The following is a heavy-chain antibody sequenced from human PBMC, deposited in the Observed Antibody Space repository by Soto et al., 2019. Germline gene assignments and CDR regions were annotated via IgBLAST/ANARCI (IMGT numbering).Heavy chain of an antibody. J-gene: IGHJ6*02. Sequence: ASETLSLTCTVSGGSISSYYWSWIRQPPGKGLEWIGYVYYSGSTNYNPSLKSRVTISVDTSKNQFSLKLSSVTAADTAVYYCARGYDFWGYYYYYGMDVWGQGTTVTVSS. CDR3: ARGYDFWGYYYYYGMDV. D-gene: IGHD3-3*01. V-gene: IGHV4-59*01. CDR2: VYYSGST. CDR1: GGSISSYY.